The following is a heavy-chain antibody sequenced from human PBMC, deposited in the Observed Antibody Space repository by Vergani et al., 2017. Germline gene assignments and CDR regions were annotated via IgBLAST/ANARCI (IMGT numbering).Heavy chain of an antibody. D-gene: IGHD3-10*01. CDR2: IDWDDDK. CDR1: GCSLSTSGMC. Sequence: QVTLRESGPALVKPTQTLTLTCTFSGCSLSTSGMCVSWIRQPPGKALEWLARIDWDDDKYYSTSLKTRLTISKDTSKNQVVLTMTNMDPVDTATYYCARIRYYYGSGTNGMDVWGQGTTVTVSS. CDR3: ARIRYYYGSGTNGMDV. V-gene: IGHV2-70*15. J-gene: IGHJ6*02.